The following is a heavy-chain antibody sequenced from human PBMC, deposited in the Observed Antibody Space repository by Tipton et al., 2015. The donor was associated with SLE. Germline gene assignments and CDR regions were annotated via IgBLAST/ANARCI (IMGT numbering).Heavy chain of an antibody. V-gene: IGHV4-59*11. Sequence: TLSLTCTVSGGSISSHYWSWIRQPPGKGLEWIGYIYYSGSTNYNPSLKSRVTISVDTSKNQFSLKLTSVTAADTAVYYCARDTGLLWFREPIGLGYFDLWGRGTLVTVSS. D-gene: IGHD3-10*01. CDR1: GGSISSHY. J-gene: IGHJ2*01. CDR2: IYYSGST. CDR3: ARDTGLLWFREPIGLGYFDL.